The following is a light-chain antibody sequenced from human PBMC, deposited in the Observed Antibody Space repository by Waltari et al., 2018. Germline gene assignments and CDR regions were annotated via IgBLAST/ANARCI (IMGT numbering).Light chain of an antibody. CDR1: SSDSGGYNY. Sequence: SALTQPDSVSGSPGQSITISCSGISSDSGGYNYVSWYQQHPGEAPKVIIYDVTNRPSGFSNRFSGSRSGSSASLIISGLQPEDEAVYSCSSFTSSTTGIFGGGTKLTV. CDR2: DVT. V-gene: IGLV2-14*03. CDR3: SSFTSSTTGI. J-gene: IGLJ2*01.